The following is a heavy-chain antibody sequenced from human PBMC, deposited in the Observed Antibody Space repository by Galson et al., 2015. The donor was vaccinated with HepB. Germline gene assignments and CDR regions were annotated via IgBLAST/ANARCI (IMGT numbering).Heavy chain of an antibody. CDR2: VSTSGDKT. V-gene: IGHV3-23*01. CDR1: GFPFNNNA. J-gene: IGHJ4*02. Sequence: SLRLSCAASGFPFNNNAMSWVRQAPGKGLEWVSTVSTSGDKTFYAGSVKGRFTISRDSSKNALYLQMSSLRADDTAVYYCASLWGHAGYWGQGTLVTVSS. CDR3: ASLWGHAGY. D-gene: IGHD3-22*01.